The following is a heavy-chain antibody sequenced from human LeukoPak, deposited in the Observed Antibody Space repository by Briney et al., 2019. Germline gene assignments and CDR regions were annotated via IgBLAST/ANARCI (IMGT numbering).Heavy chain of an antibody. CDR2: IRNKGYGGRT. D-gene: IGHD4/OR15-4a*01. J-gene: IGHJ4*02. CDR3: TRDDYY. CDR1: GFTFGDYG. V-gene: IGHV3-49*04. Sequence: GGSLRLSCTTSGFTFGDYGVSWVRQAPGKGLEWISFIRNKGYGGRTEYAASVEGRFTISRDDSKSIAHLQMNSLKIEDTGMYYCTRDDYYWGQGTLVTVSS.